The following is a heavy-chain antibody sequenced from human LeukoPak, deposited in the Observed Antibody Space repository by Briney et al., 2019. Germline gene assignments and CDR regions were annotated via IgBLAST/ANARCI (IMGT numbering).Heavy chain of an antibody. J-gene: IGHJ4*02. Sequence: PSETLSLTCTVSGGSITTDYYYWGWIRQPPGKGLELIGTIYHNGNTYYNPSLESRVTISVDTSKNQFSLQLSSVTAADTAVYYCARGRSSSGPFDYWGQGTLITVSS. D-gene: IGHD6-6*01. CDR1: GGSITTDYYY. CDR3: ARGRSSSGPFDY. CDR2: IYHNGNT. V-gene: IGHV4-39*07.